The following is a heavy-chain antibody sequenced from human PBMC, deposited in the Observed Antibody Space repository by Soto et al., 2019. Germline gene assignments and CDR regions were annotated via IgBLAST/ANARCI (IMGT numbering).Heavy chain of an antibody. J-gene: IGHJ6*02. V-gene: IGHV4-59*01. D-gene: IGHD2-21*02. CDR3: ARDLWGYCGADCYPLDV. Sequence: PSETLSLTCTVSGGSISSCYWSWIRQPPGRGLEWIGYIYYSGNTNYNPSLKSRVTISVDTSKNQFSLKLSSVTAADTAVYYCARDLWGYCGADCYPLDVWGQGTTVTVSS. CDR1: GGSISSCY. CDR2: IYYSGNT.